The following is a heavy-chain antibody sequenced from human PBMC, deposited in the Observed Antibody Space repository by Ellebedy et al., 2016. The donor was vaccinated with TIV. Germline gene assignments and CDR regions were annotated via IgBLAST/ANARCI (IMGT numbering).Heavy chain of an antibody. V-gene: IGHV1-18*04. CDR1: GYTFTSYG. J-gene: IGHJ3*02. Sequence: ASVKVSCKASGYTFTSYGISWVRQAPGQGLEWMGWISAYNGNTNYAQKLQGRVTMTTDTSTSTAYMELRSLRSDDTAVYYCAREYYDILTAYSRAFDIWGQGTMVTVSS. CDR2: ISAYNGNT. D-gene: IGHD3-9*01. CDR3: AREYYDILTAYSRAFDI.